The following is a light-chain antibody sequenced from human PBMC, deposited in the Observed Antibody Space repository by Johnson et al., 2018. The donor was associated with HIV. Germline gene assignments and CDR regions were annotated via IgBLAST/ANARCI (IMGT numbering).Light chain of an antibody. J-gene: IGLJ1*01. CDR3: GTWDSSRSGFV. CDR1: SSNIGNNY. Sequence: QPVLTQPPSVSAAPGQKVTISCSGSSSNIGNNYVSWYQQLPGTAPKLLIYDNNKRPSGIPDRFSGSKSGTSATLGITGLQTGDEADYYCGTWDSSRSGFVFGTGTKVTVL. CDR2: DNN. V-gene: IGLV1-51*01.